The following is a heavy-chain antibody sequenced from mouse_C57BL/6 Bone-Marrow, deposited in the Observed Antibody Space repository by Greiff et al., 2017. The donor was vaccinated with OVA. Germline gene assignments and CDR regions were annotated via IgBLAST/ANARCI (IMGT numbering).Heavy chain of an antibody. CDR1: GYSITSGYY. CDR2: ISYDGSN. J-gene: IGHJ1*03. Sequence: EVHLVESGPGLVKPSQSLSLTCSVTGYSITSGYYWNWIRQFPGNKLEWMGYISYDGSNNYNPSLKNRISITRDTSKNQFFLKLNSVTTEDTATYYCARDLLWYNWYFDVWGTGTTVTVSS. V-gene: IGHV3-6*01. CDR3: ARDLLWYNWYFDV. D-gene: IGHD2-1*01.